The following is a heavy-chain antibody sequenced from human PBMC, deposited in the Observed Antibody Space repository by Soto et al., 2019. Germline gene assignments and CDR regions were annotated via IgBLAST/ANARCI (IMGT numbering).Heavy chain of an antibody. CDR3: AKDRHRSVRGSPASGGWFFDL. Sequence: QVQLVQSGAEVKRPGASVKVSCKASGYTFREYGISWVGQAPGQGLECMGGISPYNGETGVPQNDDGRVSPATDTPTTTAYMDLRSLRSDDTAVSYWAKDRHRSVRGSPASGGWFFDLWGPGTLVTVSS. V-gene: IGHV1-18*01. J-gene: IGHJ2*01. CDR2: ISPYNGET. CDR1: GYTFREYG. D-gene: IGHD2-15*01.